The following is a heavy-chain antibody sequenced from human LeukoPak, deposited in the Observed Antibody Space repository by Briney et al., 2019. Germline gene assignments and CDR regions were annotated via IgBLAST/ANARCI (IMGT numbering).Heavy chain of an antibody. CDR3: ARGMGATGFDY. J-gene: IGHJ4*02. V-gene: IGHV1-69*13. D-gene: IGHD1-26*01. CDR2: IIPILGTA. Sequence: SVKVSCKASGGTFSSYAISWVRQAPGQGLEWMGGIIPILGTANYAQKFQGRVTITADESTSTAYMELSSLRSEDTAVYYCARGMGATGFDYWGQGTLATASS. CDR1: GGTFSSYA.